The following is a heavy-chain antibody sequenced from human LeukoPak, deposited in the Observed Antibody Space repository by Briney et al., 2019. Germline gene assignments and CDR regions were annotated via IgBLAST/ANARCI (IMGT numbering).Heavy chain of an antibody. CDR2: INHSGST. J-gene: IGHJ4*02. CDR1: GGSFSGYY. CDR3: AREYYYDSSGYYLD. D-gene: IGHD3-22*01. Sequence: SETLSLTCAVYGGSFSGYYWSWIRQPPGKGLEWIGEINHSGSTNYKPSLKSRVTISVDTSKNQFSLKLSSVTAADTAVYYCAREYYYDSSGYYLDWGQGTLVTVSS. V-gene: IGHV4-34*01.